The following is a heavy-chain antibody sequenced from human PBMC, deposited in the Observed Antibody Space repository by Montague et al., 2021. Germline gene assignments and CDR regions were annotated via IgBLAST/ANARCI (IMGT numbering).Heavy chain of an antibody. CDR2: IYYRGST. J-gene: IGHJ3*02. V-gene: IGHV4-31*03. CDR1: GGSISSGGYY. CDR3: ARVTDSSGYYWGAFDI. D-gene: IGHD3-22*01. Sequence: TRSLTCTVSGGSISSGGYYWSWIRQHPGKGLEWIGYIYYRGSTYYNPSLKSRVSISVDTSKNQFSLKLSSVTAADTAVYYCARVTDSSGYYWGAFDIWGQGTMVTVSS.